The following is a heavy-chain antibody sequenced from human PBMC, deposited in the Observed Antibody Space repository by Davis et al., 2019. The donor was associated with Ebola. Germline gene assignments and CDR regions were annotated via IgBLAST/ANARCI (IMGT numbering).Heavy chain of an antibody. Sequence: SETLSLTCTVSGGSISSSSYHWGWIRQSPGKGLEWIGSIYYSGSTYYNPSLKSRVTISIDTSKNQFSLRLRSVTAADTAVYFCARRRAGGYDGMDVWAKGPRSPSP. D-gene: IGHD3-10*01. CDR2: IYYSGST. J-gene: IGHJ6*02. V-gene: IGHV4-39*01. CDR3: ARRRAGGYDGMDV. CDR1: GGSISSSSYH.